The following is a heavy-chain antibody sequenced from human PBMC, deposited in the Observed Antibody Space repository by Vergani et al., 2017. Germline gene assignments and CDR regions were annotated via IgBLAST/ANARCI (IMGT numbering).Heavy chain of an antibody. J-gene: IGHJ6*02. CDR3: ATDIPLARYGSGRPYYGMDV. D-gene: IGHD3-10*01. CDR1: GYTLTELS. V-gene: IGHV1-24*01. Sequence: QVQLVQSGAEVKKPGASVKVSCKVSGYTLTELSMHWVRQAPGKGLEWMGGVDPEDGETIYAQKFQGRVNMTEDTSTDTAYMELSSLISEDTAVYYCATDIPLARYGSGRPYYGMDVWGQGTTVTVSS. CDR2: VDPEDGET.